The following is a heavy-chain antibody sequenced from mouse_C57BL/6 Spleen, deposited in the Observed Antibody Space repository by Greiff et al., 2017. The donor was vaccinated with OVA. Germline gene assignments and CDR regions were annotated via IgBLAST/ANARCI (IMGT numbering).Heavy chain of an antibody. Sequence: QVQLQQPGAELVRPGSSVKLSCKASGYTFTSYWMDWVQQRPGQGLEWIGNIYPSDSETHYTQKFKDKATFTVDKSSSTSYMQLSRLTSEDSAVYDCAREGAYDSNLDYWGQGTTLTVSS. D-gene: IGHD2-5*01. V-gene: IGHV1-61*01. J-gene: IGHJ2*01. CDR3: AREGAYDSNLDY. CDR2: IYPSDSET. CDR1: GYTFTSYW.